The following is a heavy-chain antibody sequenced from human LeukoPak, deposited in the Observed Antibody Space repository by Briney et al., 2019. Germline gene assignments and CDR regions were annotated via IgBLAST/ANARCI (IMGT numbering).Heavy chain of an antibody. Sequence: GGSLTLSCAASGFTFSDHWMSWVRQVPGQGLEWVADIKKDGSEKNEVDSAKGRFTISRDNAKNSLYLQMNSLRADDTAMYYCAKDDFSGTRFDYWGQGTLVTVSS. CDR3: AKDDFSGTRFDY. V-gene: IGHV3-7*03. CDR2: IKKDGSEK. D-gene: IGHD1-26*01. CDR1: GFTFSDHW. J-gene: IGHJ4*02.